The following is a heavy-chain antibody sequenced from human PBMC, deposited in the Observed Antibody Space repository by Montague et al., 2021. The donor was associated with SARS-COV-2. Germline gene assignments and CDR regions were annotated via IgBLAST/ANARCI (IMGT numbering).Heavy chain of an antibody. CDR2: IWNDGRYR. CDR3: ARDDSRDGNNFDY. J-gene: IGHJ4*02. CDR1: GFTFSSYG. D-gene: IGHD5-24*01. V-gene: IGHV3-33*01. Sequence: XLRLSCAASGFTFSSYGMHWVRQAPGKGLEWVAVIWNDGRYRFHADSVKGRFAISRDNSKNTLYLEMNTLRAEDTALYYCARDDSRDGNNFDYWGQGALVTVSS.